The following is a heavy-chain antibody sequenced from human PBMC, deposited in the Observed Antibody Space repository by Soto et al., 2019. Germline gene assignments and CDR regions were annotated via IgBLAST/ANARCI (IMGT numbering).Heavy chain of an antibody. CDR2: ISSNGVST. J-gene: IGHJ3*02. V-gene: IGHV3-64*01. D-gene: IGHD1-7*01. Sequence: PEGSLRLSCAASGFTFSSYTMHWVRQAPGKGLEYVSAISSNGVSTFYANSVKGRFTISRDSSKNTLYVQMGSLRAEDMAVYYCARDLLLTGTSFVFDIWGQGTMVTVSS. CDR3: ARDLLLTGTSFVFDI. CDR1: GFTFSSYT.